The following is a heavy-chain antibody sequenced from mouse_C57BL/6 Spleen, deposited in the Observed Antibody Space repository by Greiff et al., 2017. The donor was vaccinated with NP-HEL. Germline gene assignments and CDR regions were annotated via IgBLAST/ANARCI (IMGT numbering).Heavy chain of an antibody. CDR3: ARSPTAQASPFAY. CDR1: GYTFTSYW. J-gene: IGHJ3*01. Sequence: VKLQQPGAELVRPGTSVKLSCKASGYTFTSYWMHWVKQRPGQGLEWIGVIDPSDSYTNYNQKFKGKATLTVDTSSSTAYMQLSSLTSEDSAVYYCARSPTAQASPFAYWGQGTLVTVSA. CDR2: IDPSDSYT. D-gene: IGHD3-2*02. V-gene: IGHV1-59*01.